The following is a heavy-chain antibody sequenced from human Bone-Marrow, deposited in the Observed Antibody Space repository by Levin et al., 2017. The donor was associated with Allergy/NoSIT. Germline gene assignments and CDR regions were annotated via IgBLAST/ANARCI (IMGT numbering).Heavy chain of an antibody. CDR1: GGSFSGYY. J-gene: IGHJ5*02. D-gene: IGHD3-3*01. Sequence: SQTLSLTCAVYGGSFSGYYWSWIRQPPGKGLEWIGEINHSGSTNYNPSLKSRVTISVDTSKNQFSLKLSSVTAADTAVYYCARKVTIFGVARRWFDPWGQGTLVTVSS. V-gene: IGHV4-34*01. CDR3: ARKVTIFGVARRWFDP. CDR2: INHSGST.